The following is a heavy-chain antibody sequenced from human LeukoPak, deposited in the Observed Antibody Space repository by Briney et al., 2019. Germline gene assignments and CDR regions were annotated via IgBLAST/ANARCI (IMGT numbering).Heavy chain of an antibody. CDR1: GFTFSSYS. V-gene: IGHV3-21*01. Sequence: PGGSLRLSCAASGFTFSSYSMNWVRQAPGKGLEWVSSISSSSSYIYYADSVKGRFTISRDNAKNSLYLQMNSLRAEDTAVYYCVKEPAPYSLGDAWGKGTTVTVSS. CDR3: VKEPAPYSLGDA. J-gene: IGHJ6*04. CDR2: ISSSSSYI. D-gene: IGHD5-18*01.